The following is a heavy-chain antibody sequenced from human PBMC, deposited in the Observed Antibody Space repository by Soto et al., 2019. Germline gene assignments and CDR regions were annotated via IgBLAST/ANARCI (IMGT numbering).Heavy chain of an antibody. D-gene: IGHD2-15*01. CDR2: IYYSGST. V-gene: IGHV4-39*01. CDR1: GGSISSSSYY. CDR3: ARRYCSGGSCSTYYFDY. J-gene: IGHJ4*02. Sequence: SETLSLTCTVSGGSISSSSYYWGWIRQPPGKGLEWIGSIYYSGSTYYNPSLKSRVTISVDTSKNQFSLKLSSVTAADTAVYYCARRYCSGGSCSTYYFDYWGQGTLVTVSS.